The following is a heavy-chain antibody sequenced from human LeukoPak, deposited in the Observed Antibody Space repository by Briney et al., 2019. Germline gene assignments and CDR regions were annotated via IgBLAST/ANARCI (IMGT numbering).Heavy chain of an antibody. V-gene: IGHV1-18*04. Sequence: ASVKVSCKASGYTFTSYGISWVRQAPGQGLEWMGWISAYNGNTNYAQKLQGRVTMTTDTSTSTAYMELRSLRSEDTAVYYCVREYYGSGMHAFDIWGQGTMVTVSS. D-gene: IGHD3-10*01. CDR2: ISAYNGNT. CDR1: GYTFTSYG. J-gene: IGHJ3*02. CDR3: VREYYGSGMHAFDI.